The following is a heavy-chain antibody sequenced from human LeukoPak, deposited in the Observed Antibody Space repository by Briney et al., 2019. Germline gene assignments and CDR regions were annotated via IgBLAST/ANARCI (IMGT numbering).Heavy chain of an antibody. J-gene: IGHJ4*02. CDR3: ARESADSGSYSN. CDR1: GYTFTKFG. Sequence: ASVKVSCKASGYTFTKFGVSWVRQAPGQGLEWMGWISAYNGNTNYAQKLQGRVTMTTDTSTSTAYMELRSLRSDDTAVYYCARESADSGSYSNWGQGTLVTVSS. CDR2: ISAYNGNT. D-gene: IGHD1-26*01. V-gene: IGHV1-18*01.